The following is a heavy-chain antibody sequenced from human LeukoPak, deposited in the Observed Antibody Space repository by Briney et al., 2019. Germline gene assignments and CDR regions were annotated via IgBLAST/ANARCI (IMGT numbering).Heavy chain of an antibody. Sequence: ALVKVSCKASGYTFTSYYMHWVRQAPGQGLEWMGIINPSGGSTSYAQKFQGRVTMTRDTSTSTVYMELSSLRSEDTAVYYCARDKPNYYDSSGIIDYWGQGTLVTASS. D-gene: IGHD3-22*01. CDR3: ARDKPNYYDSSGIIDY. V-gene: IGHV1-46*01. J-gene: IGHJ4*02. CDR2: INPSGGST. CDR1: GYTFTSYY.